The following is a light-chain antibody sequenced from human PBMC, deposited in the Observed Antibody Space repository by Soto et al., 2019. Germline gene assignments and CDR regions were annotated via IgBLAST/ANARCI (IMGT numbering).Light chain of an antibody. V-gene: IGKV3-20*01. Sequence: DIVLTQSPGILSLSPGESATLSCRASQIVSSTYVAWYQQKPGQPPRLLIYGVSTRATGVPDRFSGSGSGTDFTLTISRLDTEDFAVYFCQQYYSERFSFGGGTKVEIK. CDR2: GVS. CDR3: QQYYSERFS. J-gene: IGKJ4*01. CDR1: QIVSSTY.